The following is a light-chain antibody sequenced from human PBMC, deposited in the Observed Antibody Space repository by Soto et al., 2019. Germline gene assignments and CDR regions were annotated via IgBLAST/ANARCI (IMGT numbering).Light chain of an antibody. CDR1: QSVSSY. CDR3: QQRSNWPIT. J-gene: IGKJ5*01. V-gene: IGKV3-11*01. CDR2: DVS. Sequence: DIVVTQSPVSLSLSPGERATLSCRASQSVSSYFAWFQQRPGQAPRLLIYDVSNRATGIPARFSGSGSGTDFTLTISSLEAEDFAVYYCQQRSNWPITFGQGTRLEIK.